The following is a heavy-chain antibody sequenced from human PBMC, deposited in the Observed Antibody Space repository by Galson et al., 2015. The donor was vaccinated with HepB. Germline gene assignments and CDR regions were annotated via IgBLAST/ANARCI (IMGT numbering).Heavy chain of an antibody. D-gene: IGHD6-13*01. Sequence: SLRLSCAASGFTFSSYGMHWVRQAPGKGLEWVAVIWYDGSNKYYADSVKGRFTISRDNSKNTLYLQMNSLRAEDTAVYYCARGVGSSWDLLWYWGQGTLVTVSS. V-gene: IGHV3-33*01. CDR3: ARGVGSSWDLLWY. CDR1: GFTFSSYG. CDR2: IWYDGSNK. J-gene: IGHJ4*02.